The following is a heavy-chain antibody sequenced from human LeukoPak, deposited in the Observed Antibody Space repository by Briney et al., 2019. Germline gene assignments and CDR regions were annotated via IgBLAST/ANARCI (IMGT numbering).Heavy chain of an antibody. D-gene: IGHD2-2*01. CDR2: IYPGDSDT. CDR3: ARQGYCSSTSCVPFDY. V-gene: IGHV5-51*01. CDR1: GHDFPDYW. Sequence: GESLKTSCRASGHDFPDYWIGWVRQMPGKGLAWMGIIYPGDSDTRYSPSFQGQVTISADKSISTAYLQWSSLKASDTAMYYCARQGYCSSTSCVPFDYWGQGTLVTVSS. J-gene: IGHJ4*02.